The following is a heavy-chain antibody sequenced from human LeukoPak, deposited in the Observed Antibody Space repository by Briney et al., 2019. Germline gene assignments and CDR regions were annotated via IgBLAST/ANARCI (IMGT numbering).Heavy chain of an antibody. CDR1: GDSVTTTSYY. D-gene: IGHD3-16*01. V-gene: IGHV4-39*01. CDR2: IYAGGAT. Sequence: SETLSLTCTVSGDSVTTTSYYWGWLRQPPGKGLEWIGSIYAGGATYYSPSLKSRVTISADRPKNQFSLKLSSVTATDTAVYFCARLYYDGWGGLDYWGQGTLVTVSA. CDR3: ARLYYDGWGGLDY. J-gene: IGHJ4*02.